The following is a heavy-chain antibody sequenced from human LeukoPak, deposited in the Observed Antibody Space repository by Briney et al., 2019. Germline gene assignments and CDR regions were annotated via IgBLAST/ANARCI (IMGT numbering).Heavy chain of an antibody. CDR3: ARGRFGQNFDY. CDR2: IYYSGST. CDR1: GGSISSYY. J-gene: IGHJ4*02. V-gene: IGHV4-59*01. Sequence: SETLSLTCTVSGGSISSYYWSWIRQPPGKGLEWIGYIYYSGSTNYNPSLKSRVTISVDTSKNQFSLKLSSVTAADTAVYYCARGRFGQNFDYWGQGTLVTVSS. D-gene: IGHD3-10*01.